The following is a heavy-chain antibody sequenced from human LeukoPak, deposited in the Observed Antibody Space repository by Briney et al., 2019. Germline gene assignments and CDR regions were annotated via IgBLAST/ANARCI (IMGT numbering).Heavy chain of an antibody. D-gene: IGHD3-9*01. CDR3: AKALFDSSPLDH. J-gene: IGHJ4*02. V-gene: IGHV3-9*01. Sequence: GGSLRLSCAASGFTFDDYAMHWVRQAPGKGLEWVSGISWNSGSIDYADSVKGRFTISRDNAKNSLYLQMNSLRAEDTALYYCAKALFDSSPLDHWGQGTLVTVSP. CDR1: GFTFDDYA. CDR2: ISWNSGSI.